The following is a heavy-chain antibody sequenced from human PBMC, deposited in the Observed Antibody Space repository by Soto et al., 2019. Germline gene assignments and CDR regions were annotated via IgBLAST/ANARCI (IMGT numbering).Heavy chain of an antibody. J-gene: IGHJ2*01. CDR2: INHSGST. Sequence: SETLSLTCAVYGGSFSGYYWNWIRQPPGKGLEWIGEINHSGSTNYNPSLKSRVSISVGSSSNQFSLKLSSVTAADTAVYYCARGRGDGYNQDWYFDLWGRGTLVTVSS. CDR1: GGSFSGYY. V-gene: IGHV4-34*01. D-gene: IGHD3-10*01. CDR3: ARGRGDGYNQDWYFDL.